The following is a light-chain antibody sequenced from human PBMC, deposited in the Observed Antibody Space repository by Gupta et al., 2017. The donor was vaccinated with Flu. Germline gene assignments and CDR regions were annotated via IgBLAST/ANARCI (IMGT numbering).Light chain of an antibody. CDR3: EVWDDNVNNANCV. Sequence: MISCGGKNIGSTSVNWYQQMPGTAPVVLIFFDSERPSGVPERFSGSTSGNAATLTIIRVAAEDEADYYCEVWDDNVNNANCVFGGGTKLTVL. CDR1: NIGSTS. V-gene: IGLV3-21*04. CDR2: FDS. J-gene: IGLJ3*02.